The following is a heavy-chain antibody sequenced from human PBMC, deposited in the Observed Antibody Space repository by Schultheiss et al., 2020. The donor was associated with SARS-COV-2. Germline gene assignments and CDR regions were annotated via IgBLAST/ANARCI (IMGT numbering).Heavy chain of an antibody. Sequence: GGSLRLSCAASGFTVSSNYMSWVRQAPGKGLEWVSVIYSGGSTYYADSVKGRFTISRDNSNNMLYLQMNSLRTADTSVYYCARAQHSSSWYRRTGTTYFYYGMDVWGQGTTVTVSS. CDR2: IYSGGST. D-gene: IGHD6-13*01. J-gene: IGHJ6*02. CDR1: GFTVSSNY. CDR3: ARAQHSSSWYRRTGTTYFYYGMDV. V-gene: IGHV3-53*05.